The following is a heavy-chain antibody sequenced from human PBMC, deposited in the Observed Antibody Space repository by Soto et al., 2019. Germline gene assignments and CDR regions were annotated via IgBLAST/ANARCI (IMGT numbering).Heavy chain of an antibody. V-gene: IGHV3-30*18. CDR3: ANLRFLEWLSNPRVYYYGMDV. Sequence: GGSLRLSCAASGFTFSSYGMHWVRQAPGKGLEWVAVISYDGSNKYYADSVKGRFTISRDNSKNTLYLQMNSLRAEDTAVYYCANLRFLEWLSNPRVYYYGMDVWGQGTTVTVSS. CDR2: ISYDGSNK. CDR1: GFTFSSYG. J-gene: IGHJ6*02. D-gene: IGHD3-3*01.